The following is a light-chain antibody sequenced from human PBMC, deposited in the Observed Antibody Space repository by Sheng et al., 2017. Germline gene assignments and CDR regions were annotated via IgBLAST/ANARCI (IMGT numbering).Light chain of an antibody. V-gene: IGKV3D-20*02. CDR2: GAS. CDR1: QSVRDSH. CDR3: QQRTNWPPYS. Sequence: EIVLTQSPGTLSLSPGDRATLSCRASQSVRDSHLAWYQQKPGQAPRLLIFGASSRATGVPDRFSGSGSETDFSLTISSLEPEDFAVYYCQQRTNWPPYSFGPGTKLEIK. J-gene: IGKJ2*03.